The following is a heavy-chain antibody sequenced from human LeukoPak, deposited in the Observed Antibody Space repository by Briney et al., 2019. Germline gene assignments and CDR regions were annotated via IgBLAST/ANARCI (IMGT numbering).Heavy chain of an antibody. Sequence: SETLSLTCAVYGGSFSGYYWSWIRKPPPKGLEWIGESNHSGSTNYNPTLYSRVTISIDTSKNQFSLTLRSVTAAATAVYYCASTVISGYRIDYWGQGTLVTVSS. CDR1: GGSFSGYY. CDR3: ASTVISGYRIDY. CDR2: SNHSGST. V-gene: IGHV4-34*01. J-gene: IGHJ4*02. D-gene: IGHD3-22*01.